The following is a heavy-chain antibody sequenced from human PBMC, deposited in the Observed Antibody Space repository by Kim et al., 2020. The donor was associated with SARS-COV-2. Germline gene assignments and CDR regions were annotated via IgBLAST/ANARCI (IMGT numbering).Heavy chain of an antibody. Sequence: GRFTISRDNSKNTLYLQMNSLRAEDTAVYYCARDRGYCSSTSCYRNWFDPWGQGTLVTVSS. D-gene: IGHD2-2*01. V-gene: IGHV3-30*01. J-gene: IGHJ5*02. CDR3: ARDRGYCSSTSCYRNWFDP.